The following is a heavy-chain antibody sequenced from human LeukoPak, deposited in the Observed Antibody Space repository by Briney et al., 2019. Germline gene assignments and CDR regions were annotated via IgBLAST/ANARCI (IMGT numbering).Heavy chain of an antibody. CDR2: IRGSGDST. J-gene: IGHJ4*02. CDR1: GFTFSDYY. CDR3: AKGRKDHYKSFDY. Sequence: GGSLRLSCAASGFTFSDYYMSWIRQAPGKGLEWVSGIRGSGDSTYYADSVKGGFTISRDNYKKKLYLQMNSLRVANNAVYYCAKGRKDHYKSFDYWGQGTLVTVSS. V-gene: IGHV3-23*01. D-gene: IGHD4-11*01.